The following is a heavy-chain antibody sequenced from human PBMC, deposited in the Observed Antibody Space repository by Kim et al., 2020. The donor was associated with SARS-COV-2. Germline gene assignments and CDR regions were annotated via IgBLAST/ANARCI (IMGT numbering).Heavy chain of an antibody. Sequence: GGSLRLSCAASGFSFSDAAMHWVRQAPGKGLEWVGRINSKANGDATTYASSVKGSFTISRDASKKAAYLQMNSLKTEGTAVYYCTRVPGETCAFWDAYYIWGKWTTVTVSS. J-gene: IGHJ3*02. CDR3: TRVPGETCAFWDAYYI. CDR2: INSKANGDAT. D-gene: IGHD7-27*01. V-gene: IGHV3-73*01. CDR1: GFSFSDAA.